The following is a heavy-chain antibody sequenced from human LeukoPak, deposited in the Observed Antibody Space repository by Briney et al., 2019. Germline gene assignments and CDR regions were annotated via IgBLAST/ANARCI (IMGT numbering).Heavy chain of an antibody. J-gene: IGHJ4*02. D-gene: IGHD3-22*01. V-gene: IGHV3-23*01. CDR1: GFTFSSYA. CDR3: AKDRVNAYYYDSSGYYDY. CDR2: ISGSGGST. Sequence: GGSLRLSCAASGFTFSSYAMSWVRRAPGKGLEWVSAISGSGGSTYYADSVKGRFTISRDNSKNTLYLQMNSLRAEDTAVYYCAKDRVNAYYYDSSGYYDYWGQGTLVTVSS.